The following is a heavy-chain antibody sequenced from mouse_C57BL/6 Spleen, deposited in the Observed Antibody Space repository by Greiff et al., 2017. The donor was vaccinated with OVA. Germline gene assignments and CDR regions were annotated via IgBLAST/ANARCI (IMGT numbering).Heavy chain of an antibody. CDR3: VRPAGSSWGFAY. D-gene: IGHD1-1*01. CDR2: IRSKSNNYAT. J-gene: IGHJ3*01. V-gene: IGHV10-1*01. Sequence: DVMLVESGGGLVQPKGSLKLSCAASGFSFNTYAMNWVRQAPGKGLEWVARIRSKSNNYATSYADSVKDRFTITRDNSESMLYLQMNKLKTEDTDMYYCVRPAGSSWGFAYWGQGTLVTVAA. CDR1: GFSFNTYA.